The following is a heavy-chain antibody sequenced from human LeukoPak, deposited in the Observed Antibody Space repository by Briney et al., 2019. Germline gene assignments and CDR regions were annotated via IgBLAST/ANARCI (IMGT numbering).Heavy chain of an antibody. V-gene: IGHV3-23*01. Sequence: GGSLRLSCAASGFTFSSYAMSWVRQAPGKGLEWVSAISGSGGSTYYADSVKGRFTISRDNAKNSLYLQMNSLRAEDTAVYYCARIWAVPAAMLDYWGQGTLVTVSS. J-gene: IGHJ4*02. CDR3: ARIWAVPAAMLDY. D-gene: IGHD2-2*01. CDR1: GFTFSSYA. CDR2: ISGSGGST.